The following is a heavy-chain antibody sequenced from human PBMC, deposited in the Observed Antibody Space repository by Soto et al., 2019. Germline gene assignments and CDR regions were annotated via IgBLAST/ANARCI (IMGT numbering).Heavy chain of an antibody. CDR2: IYHSGST. Sequence: SQTLSLTCAVPGYSMSGGYYRGWVRQPPGRGLEWIGSIYHSGSTYYNPSLKSRGTISVDTSKNQFSLKLSSVTAADTAVYYCAREPLLWFGDPGEYYYYGMDVWGQGITVTVPS. J-gene: IGHJ6*02. CDR3: AREPLLWFGDPGEYYYYGMDV. CDR1: GYSMSGGYY. V-gene: IGHV4-38-2*02. D-gene: IGHD3-10*01.